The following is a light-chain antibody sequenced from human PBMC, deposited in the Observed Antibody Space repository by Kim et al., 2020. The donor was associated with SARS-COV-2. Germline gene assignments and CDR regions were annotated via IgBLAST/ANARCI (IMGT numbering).Light chain of an antibody. Sequence: DIQMTQSPSTLSASVGDKVTITCRASQSISGGVAWYQQKQGKAPKLLIYDASSLESGVPSRFSGSGSGTDFTLIVSSLQPDDFATYYCQQYSNRWTFGQGTKVDIK. V-gene: IGKV1-5*01. J-gene: IGKJ1*01. CDR1: QSISGG. CDR3: QQYSNRWT. CDR2: DAS.